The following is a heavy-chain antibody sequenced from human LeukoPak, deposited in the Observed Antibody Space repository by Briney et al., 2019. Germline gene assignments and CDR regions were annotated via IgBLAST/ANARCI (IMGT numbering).Heavy chain of an antibody. V-gene: IGHV1-2*02. D-gene: IGHD2-15*01. CDR3: AAELVVAATVNSFDP. J-gene: IGHJ5*02. Sequence: GASVKVSCKASGYTFTSYAMHWVRQAPGQRLEWMGWINPYSGGTNYAQNFQGRVTMTRDTSISTAYMELSSLRSDDTAVYYCAAELVVAATVNSFDPWGQGTLVTVSS. CDR2: INPYSGGT. CDR1: GYTFTSYA.